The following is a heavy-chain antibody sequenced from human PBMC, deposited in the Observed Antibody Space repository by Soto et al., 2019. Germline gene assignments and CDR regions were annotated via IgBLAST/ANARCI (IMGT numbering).Heavy chain of an antibody. V-gene: IGHV1-18*01. J-gene: IGHJ6*02. Sequence: QVQLVQSGAEVKKPGASVKVSCKASGYTFTSYGISWVRQAPGQGLEWMGWISAYNGNTNYAQNLEDRDTIATETSASADHMGQKSLRAYDRAVYYCRPTYSSSYGMDVWGQGVTSTVSS. D-gene: IGHD6-13*01. CDR3: RPTYSSSYGMDV. CDR2: ISAYNGNT. CDR1: GYTFTSYG.